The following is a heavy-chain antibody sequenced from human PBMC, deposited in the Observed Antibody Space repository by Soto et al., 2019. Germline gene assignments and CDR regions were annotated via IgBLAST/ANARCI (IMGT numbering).Heavy chain of an antibody. CDR2: IKSKTFGGTT. CDR1: GFTFSNAR. CDR3: TTDRTTMIVVVHDF. D-gene: IGHD3-22*01. V-gene: IGHV3-15*01. Sequence: EVQLVESGGGLVKPGGSLRLSCAASGFTFSNARMSWVRQAPGKGLEWVGLIKSKTFGGTTDYAAPVRGRFTISRDDSKNTLYLQMNSLKTEDTAVYYSTTDRTTMIVVVHDFWGQGTLVTVSS. J-gene: IGHJ4*02.